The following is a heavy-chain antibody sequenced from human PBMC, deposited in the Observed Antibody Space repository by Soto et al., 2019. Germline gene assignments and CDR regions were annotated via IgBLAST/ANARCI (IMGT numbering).Heavy chain of an antibody. CDR1: GGTFSSYA. V-gene: IGHV1-69*01. CDR2: IIPIFGTA. J-gene: IGHJ6*02. CDR3: ARGAAGYCSSTSCYSSGMDV. D-gene: IGHD2-2*01. Sequence: QVQLVQSGAEVKKPGSSVKVSCKASGGTFSSYAISWVRQAPGQGLEWMGGIIPIFGTANCAQKFQGRVTITADESTSTAYMELSSLRSEDTAVYYCARGAAGYCSSTSCYSSGMDVWGQGTTVTVSS.